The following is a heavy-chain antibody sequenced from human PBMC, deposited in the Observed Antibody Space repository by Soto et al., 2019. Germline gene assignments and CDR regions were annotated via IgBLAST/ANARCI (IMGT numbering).Heavy chain of an antibody. V-gene: IGHV3-74*01. CDR1: EFSFSSYW. D-gene: IGHD6-13*01. Sequence: LXLSCEASEFSFSSYWMHWVRQGPGKGTAWVSRINHDGSKTEYADSVKGRFTISRDNTNNTLYLQMNSLRVEDTAMYYCVREPWGFSGTWYDYWGQGTLVTVSS. CDR2: INHDGSKT. CDR3: VREPWGFSGTWYDY. J-gene: IGHJ4*02.